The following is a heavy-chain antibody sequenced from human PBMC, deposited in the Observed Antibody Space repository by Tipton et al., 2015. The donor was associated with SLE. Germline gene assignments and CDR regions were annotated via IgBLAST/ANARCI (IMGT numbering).Heavy chain of an antibody. J-gene: IGHJ4*02. CDR3: AREGSGTPDY. Sequence: SLRLSCAASGFTFSSYEMNWVRQAPGKGLEWVSYISSSGSTIYYADSVKGRLTISRDNAKNSLYLQMNSLRAEDTAVYYCAREGSGTPDYWGQGTLVTVSS. CDR1: GFTFSSYE. CDR2: ISSSGSTI. D-gene: IGHD1-26*01. V-gene: IGHV3-48*03.